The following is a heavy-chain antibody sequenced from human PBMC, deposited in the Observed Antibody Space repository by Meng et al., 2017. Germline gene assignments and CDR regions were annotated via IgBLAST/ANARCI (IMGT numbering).Heavy chain of an antibody. CDR3: ARDLSWGLNYYYYYGMDV. J-gene: IGHJ6*02. D-gene: IGHD1-26*01. Sequence: LSLTCAASGFTFSSYWMSWVRQAPGKGLEWVANIKQDGSEKYYVDSVKGRFTISRDNAKNSLYLQMNSLRAEDTAVYYCARDLSWGLNYYYYYGMDVWGQGTTVTVSS. CDR1: GFTFSSYW. CDR2: IKQDGSEK. V-gene: IGHV3-7*01.